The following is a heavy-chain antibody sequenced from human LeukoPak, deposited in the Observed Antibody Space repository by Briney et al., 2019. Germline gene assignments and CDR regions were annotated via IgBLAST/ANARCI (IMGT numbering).Heavy chain of an antibody. V-gene: IGHV3-23*01. Sequence: PGEALRIPCSASGFSFSSYAVNWVRQAPGKGQERVSTISVGGGTYYEESVKGRFSISRDNSKNTLYLQMNSLRAGDTAVYYCTKGAIFGAQIHFDYWGQGTLVTVSS. CDR1: GFSFSSYA. D-gene: IGHD3-3*01. J-gene: IGHJ4*02. CDR2: ISVGGGT. CDR3: TKGAIFGAQIHFDY.